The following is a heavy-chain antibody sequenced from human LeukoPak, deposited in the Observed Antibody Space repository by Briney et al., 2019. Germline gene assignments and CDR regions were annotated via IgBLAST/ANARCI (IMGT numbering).Heavy chain of an antibody. CDR1: GYTFTSYD. D-gene: IGHD3-22*01. Sequence: EASVKVSCKASGYTFTSYDINWVRQATGQGLEWMGWMNPNSGNTGYAQKSQGRVTMTRNTSISTAYMELSSLRSEDTAVYYCARDTPGGGVVITSAFGHDAFDIWGQGTMVTVSS. J-gene: IGHJ3*02. CDR3: ARDTPGGGVVITSAFGHDAFDI. CDR2: MNPNSGNT. V-gene: IGHV1-8*01.